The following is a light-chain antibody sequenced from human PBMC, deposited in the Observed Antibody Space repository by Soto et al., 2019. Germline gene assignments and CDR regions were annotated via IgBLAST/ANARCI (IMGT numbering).Light chain of an antibody. CDR2: GAS. J-gene: IGKJ4*01. V-gene: IGKV3-20*01. CDR1: QSVSSSY. Sequence: EIVLTQSPGTLSLSPGERATLSCRASQSVSSSYLAWYQQKPGQAPRLLIYGASNRATGIPDRFSGSGSGTDFTLTISRLEPEDLAVYYCQQYGSSPLTFGRGTKVEIK. CDR3: QQYGSSPLT.